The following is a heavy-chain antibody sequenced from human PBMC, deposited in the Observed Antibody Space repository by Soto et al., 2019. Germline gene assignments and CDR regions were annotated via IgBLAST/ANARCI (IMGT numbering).Heavy chain of an antibody. CDR3: ARDQSVVVVAATQNWFDP. CDR1: GFTFSSYS. CDR2: ISSSSSYI. D-gene: IGHD2-15*01. J-gene: IGHJ5*02. Sequence: GESLKISCAASGFTFSSYSMNWVRQAPGKGLEWVSSISSSSSYIYYADSVKGRFAISRDNAKNSLYLQMNSLRAEDTAVYYCARDQSVVVVAATQNWFDPWGQGTLVTVSS. V-gene: IGHV3-21*01.